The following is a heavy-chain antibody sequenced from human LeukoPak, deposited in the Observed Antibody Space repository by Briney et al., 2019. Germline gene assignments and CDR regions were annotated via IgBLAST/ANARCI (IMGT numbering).Heavy chain of an antibody. CDR2: ISWNSGSI. Sequence: GRSLRLSCAASGFTFDDYAMHWVRQAPGKGLEWVSGISWNSGSIGYADSVRGRFTVSRDNAKNSLYLQMNSLRAEDTALYYCAKAGYSTDGVFDYWGKGTLVTVSS. CDR3: AKAGYSTDGVFDY. V-gene: IGHV3-9*01. J-gene: IGHJ4*02. CDR1: GFTFDDYA. D-gene: IGHD6-13*01.